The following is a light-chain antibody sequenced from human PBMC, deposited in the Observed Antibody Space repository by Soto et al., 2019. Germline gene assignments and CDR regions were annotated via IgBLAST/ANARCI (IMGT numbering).Light chain of an antibody. Sequence: QSALTQPASVSGSPGQSITISCTGTSSDVGGYNYVSWYQLHPGKAPKLMIFEVSNRPSGVSLRFSGSKSGNTASLTISGLKAEAEADYYCSSYRSSSTPFYVFGSGTKVTV. J-gene: IGLJ1*01. CDR3: SSYRSSSTPFYV. CDR2: EVS. V-gene: IGLV2-14*01. CDR1: SSDVGGYNY.